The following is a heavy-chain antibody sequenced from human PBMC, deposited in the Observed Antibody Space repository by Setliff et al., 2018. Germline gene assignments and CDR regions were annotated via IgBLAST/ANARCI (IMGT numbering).Heavy chain of an antibody. V-gene: IGHV3-33*06. D-gene: IGHD2-2*03. CDR1: GFTFSSYG. J-gene: IGHJ6*02. CDR2: IWYDGSNK. Sequence: PGGSLRLSCAASGFTFSSYGMHWVRQAPGKGLEWVAVIWYDGSNKYYADSVKGRFTISRDNSKNTLYLQMNSLRAEDTAVYYCAKDGYCSSTSCYAARYYYYGMDVWGQGTTVTVSS. CDR3: AKDGYCSSTSCYAARYYYYGMDV.